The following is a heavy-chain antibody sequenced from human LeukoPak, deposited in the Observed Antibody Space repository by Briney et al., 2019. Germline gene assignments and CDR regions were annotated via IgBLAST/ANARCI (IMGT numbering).Heavy chain of an antibody. CDR3: AKWGDYDVLTGYYVSDY. J-gene: IGHJ4*02. D-gene: IGHD3-9*01. CDR1: GFTFSNYA. Sequence: SGGSLRLSCAACGFTFSNYAMSWVRQAPGEGLEWVSAITGGGSGIYSADSMKSRFTISRDNSKNTLYLQINSLRAEDTVVYYCAKWGDYDVLTGYYVSDYWGQGTLVTVSS. CDR2: ITGGGSGI. V-gene: IGHV3-23*01.